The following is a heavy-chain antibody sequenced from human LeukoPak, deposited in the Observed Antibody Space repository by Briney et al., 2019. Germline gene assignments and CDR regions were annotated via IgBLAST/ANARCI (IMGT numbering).Heavy chain of an antibody. J-gene: IGHJ4*02. Sequence: SETLSLTCTVSGDSISTYYWSWIRQPPGKGLEWIGYIYYSGSTNYNPSLKRRVTISVDTSKNQFSLKLSSVTAADTAVYYCARAGPGSGWYFDYWGQGTLVTVSS. V-gene: IGHV4-59*08. CDR1: GDSISTYY. CDR2: IYYSGST. D-gene: IGHD6-19*01. CDR3: ARAGPGSGWYFDY.